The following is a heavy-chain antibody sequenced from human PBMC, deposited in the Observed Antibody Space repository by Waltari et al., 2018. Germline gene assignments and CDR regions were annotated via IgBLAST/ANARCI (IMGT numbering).Heavy chain of an antibody. V-gene: IGHV4-61*02. CDR1: GGPISSGSYY. J-gene: IGHJ4*02. D-gene: IGHD3-10*01. CDR2: IYTSGST. Sequence: QVQLQESGPGLVKPSQTLSLTCTVSGGPISSGSYYWSWLRQPAGKGLEWIGRIYTSGSTNYNPSLKSRVTISVDTSKNQFSLKLSSVTAADTAVYYCARVLKWGVKALWGQGTLVTVSS. CDR3: ARVLKWGVKAL.